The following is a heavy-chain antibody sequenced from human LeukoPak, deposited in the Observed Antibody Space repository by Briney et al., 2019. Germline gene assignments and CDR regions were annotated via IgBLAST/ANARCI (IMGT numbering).Heavy chain of an antibody. J-gene: IGHJ5*02. V-gene: IGHV3-9*01. CDR2: ISWNSGSI. D-gene: IGHD6-13*01. CDR1: GFTFSSYT. Sequence: GGSLRLSCVASGFTFSSYTVNWVRQAPGKGLEWVSGISWNSGSIGYADSVKGRFTISRDNAKNSLYLQMNSLRAEDTAVYYCARHGSSWYNWFDPWGQGTLVTVSS. CDR3: ARHGSSWYNWFDP.